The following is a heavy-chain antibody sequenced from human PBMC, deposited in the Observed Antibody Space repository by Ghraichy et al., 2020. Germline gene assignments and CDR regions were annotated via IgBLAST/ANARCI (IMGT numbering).Heavy chain of an antibody. D-gene: IGHD6-6*01. Sequence: SVKVSCKASGGTFSSYAISWVRQAPGQGLEWMGGIIPIFGTANYAQKFQGRVTITADESTSTAYMELSSLRSEDTAVYYCARDQDQYSSSSTAFDIWGQGTMVTVSS. CDR2: IIPIFGTA. CDR1: GGTFSSYA. CDR3: ARDQDQYSSSSTAFDI. J-gene: IGHJ3*02. V-gene: IGHV1-69*13.